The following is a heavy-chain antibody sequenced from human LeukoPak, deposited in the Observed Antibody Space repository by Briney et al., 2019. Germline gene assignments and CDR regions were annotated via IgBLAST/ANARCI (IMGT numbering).Heavy chain of an antibody. V-gene: IGHV3-48*01. CDR3: AKVPGFWSGYYSSGYYYYMDV. CDR2: MSSSGSTI. D-gene: IGHD3-3*01. J-gene: IGHJ6*03. Sequence: GGSLSLSFAASGFTFSSYTMHWVRQAPGKGLEWVSYMSSSGSTIYYADSVKGRFTISRDNSKNTLYLQMNSLRAEDTAVYYCAKVPGFWSGYYSSGYYYYMDVWGKGTTVTVSS. CDR1: GFTFSSYT.